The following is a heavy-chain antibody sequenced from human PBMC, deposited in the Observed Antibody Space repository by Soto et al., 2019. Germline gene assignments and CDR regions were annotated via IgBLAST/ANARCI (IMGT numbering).Heavy chain of an antibody. CDR2: IYHSGST. Sequence: SETLSLTCAVSGGSIISSNCLIWFRQPPGKGLEWIGEIYHSGSTNYNPSLKSRVTISVDKSKNQFSLKLSSVTAADTAVYYCARGSVVNRMFDYWGQGTLVTVSS. D-gene: IGHD2-15*01. CDR1: GGSIISSNC. J-gene: IGHJ4*02. CDR3: ARGSVVNRMFDY. V-gene: IGHV4-4*02.